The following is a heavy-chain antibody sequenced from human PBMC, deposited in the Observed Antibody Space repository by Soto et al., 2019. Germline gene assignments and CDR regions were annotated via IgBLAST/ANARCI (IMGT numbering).Heavy chain of an antibody. D-gene: IGHD3-3*01. CDR3: ASHTRYYDFWSGYYTGTPDY. V-gene: IGHV1-69*13. J-gene: IGHJ4*02. Sequence: SVKVSCKASGGTFSRYAISWVRQALGQGLEWKGGSITIFGTEKYAQKFQGRVTNTADESTSTAYMELSSLRSEDTAVYSFASHTRYYDFWSGYYTGTPDYWGQGTLVTVSS. CDR2: SITIFGTE. CDR1: GGTFSRYA.